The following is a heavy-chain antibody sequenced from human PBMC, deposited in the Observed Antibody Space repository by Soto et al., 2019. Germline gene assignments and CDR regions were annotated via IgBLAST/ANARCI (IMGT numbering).Heavy chain of an antibody. J-gene: IGHJ6*02. CDR2: ISAYNGNT. CDR1: GYTFTSYG. V-gene: IGHV1-18*04. Sequence: ASVKVSCKASGYTFTSYGISWVRQAPGQGLEWMGWISAYNGNTNYAQKLQGRATMTTDTSTSTAYMELRSLRSDDTAVYYCARVYDFWSGYFEYYGMDVWGQGTTVTVSS. CDR3: ARVYDFWSGYFEYYGMDV. D-gene: IGHD3-3*01.